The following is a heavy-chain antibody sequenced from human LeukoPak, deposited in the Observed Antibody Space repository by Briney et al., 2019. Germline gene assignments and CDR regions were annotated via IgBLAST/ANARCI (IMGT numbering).Heavy chain of an antibody. Sequence: PGGSLRLSCAASGFTFSSYAMHWVRQAPGKGLEWVAVISYDGSNKYYADSVKGRFTISRDNSKNTLYLQMNSLRAEDTAVYYCARSRCCTNGVCYAPPYYYYGMDVWGQGTTVTVSS. CDR2: ISYDGSNK. D-gene: IGHD2-8*01. CDR1: GFTFSSYA. J-gene: IGHJ6*02. V-gene: IGHV3-30-3*01. CDR3: ARSRCCTNGVCYAPPYYYYGMDV.